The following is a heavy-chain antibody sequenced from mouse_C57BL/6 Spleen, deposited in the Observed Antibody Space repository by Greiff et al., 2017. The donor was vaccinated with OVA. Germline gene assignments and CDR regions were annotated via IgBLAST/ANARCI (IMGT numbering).Heavy chain of an antibody. CDR1: GYTFTSYW. D-gene: IGHD6-1*01. V-gene: IGHV1-50*01. Sequence: QVQLQQSGAELVKPGASVKLSCKASGYTFTSYWMQWVKQRPGKGLEWIGEIDPSDSYTNSNQQFKGKATLTVDTSYSKAYMQLSSLTSEDSTVYYCAIIDGRSQPSWFAYWGQGTLVTVSA. J-gene: IGHJ3*01. CDR3: AIIDGRSQPSWFAY. CDR2: IDPSDSYT.